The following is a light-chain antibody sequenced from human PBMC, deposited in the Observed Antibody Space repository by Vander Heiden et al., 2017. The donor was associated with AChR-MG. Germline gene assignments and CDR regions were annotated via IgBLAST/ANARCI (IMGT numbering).Light chain of an antibody. CDR3: LLYMGSGVGV. J-gene: IGLJ3*02. CDR1: SGSVSSRYY. Sequence: QTVVTQEPSFSVSPGWTVTLTCGLSSGSVSSRYYPSWYQQTPGQAPRTLVFSTNPRSSGVPERFSGSILGNKAALTITGAQAHDEAEYYCLLYMGSGVGVFGGGTKLTVL. V-gene: IGLV8-61*01. CDR2: STN.